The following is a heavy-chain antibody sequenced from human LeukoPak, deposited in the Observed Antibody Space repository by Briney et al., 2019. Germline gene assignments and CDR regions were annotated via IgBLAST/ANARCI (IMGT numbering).Heavy chain of an antibody. V-gene: IGHV3-48*01. CDR1: GFTFSSYS. Sequence: GGSLRLSCAASGFTFSSYSMNWVRQAPGKGLEWVSYISSSSSTIYYADSVKGRFTISRDNAKNSLYLQMNSLRAEDTAVYYCARDRNGYNGDYWGQGTLVTVSS. J-gene: IGHJ4*02. CDR2: ISSSSSTI. D-gene: IGHD5-24*01. CDR3: ARDRNGYNGDY.